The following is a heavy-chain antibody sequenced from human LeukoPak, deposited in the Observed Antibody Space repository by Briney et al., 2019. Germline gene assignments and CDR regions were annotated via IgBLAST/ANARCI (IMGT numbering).Heavy chain of an antibody. D-gene: IGHD3-22*01. J-gene: IGHJ4*02. CDR1: GYTFISYL. V-gene: IGHV1-46*01. CDR2: INPSGGST. CDR3: ARRAATSGSPFDY. Sequence: ASVKVSFRASGYTFISYLMHWVRQAPGQGLEWMATINPSGGSTTYAQKFQGRVTMTGDTSTSTLYMELISLRSEDTAVYYCARRAATSGSPFDYWGQGTLVTVSS.